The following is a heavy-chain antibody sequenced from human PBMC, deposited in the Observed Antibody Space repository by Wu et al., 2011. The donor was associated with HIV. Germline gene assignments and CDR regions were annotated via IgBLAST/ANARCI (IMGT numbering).Heavy chain of an antibody. CDR1: GYTFTAYY. D-gene: IGHD6-6*01. Sequence: QVQLVQSGAEVKKPGASVKVSCKASGYTFTAYYMHWLRQAPGQGLEWMGWINPHSGGTNFAQKFQGRVTMTRDTSITTAYMELSRLRSDDTAVYYCARDPYSSSFYYYYFMDVWGKRDHTSPSP. CDR3: ARDPYSSSFYYYYFMDV. CDR2: INPHSGGT. V-gene: IGHV1-2*02. J-gene: IGHJ6*03.